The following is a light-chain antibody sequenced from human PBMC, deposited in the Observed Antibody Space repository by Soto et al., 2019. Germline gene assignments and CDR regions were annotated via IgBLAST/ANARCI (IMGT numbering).Light chain of an antibody. J-gene: IGKJ4*01. Sequence: DVQMTQSPSSLSAFVGDRVTITCRASQGIDPYLAWFQQKPGKVPKLLIYATSTLQSEVPSRFSGSGSGTDFTLTITSLQPEDVATYYCQKYNSAPLTFGGGTKVEIK. CDR1: QGIDPY. V-gene: IGKV1-27*01. CDR2: ATS. CDR3: QKYNSAPLT.